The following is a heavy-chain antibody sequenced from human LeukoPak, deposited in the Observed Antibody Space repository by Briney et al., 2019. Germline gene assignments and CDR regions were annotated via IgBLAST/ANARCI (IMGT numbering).Heavy chain of an antibody. J-gene: IGHJ4*02. V-gene: IGHV3-23*01. CDR2: VNADGGNT. CDR1: GFTFDNYR. CDR3: TKRVKYGGTWDHFAD. Sequence: GGSLRLSCAASGFTFDNYRMSWVRQAPGKGLEWVSTVNADGGNTYYADSAKGRFTISRDNSKSTLILQMNSLRVEDTALYYCTKRVKYGGTWDHFADWGQGTLVTVSS. D-gene: IGHD1-26*01.